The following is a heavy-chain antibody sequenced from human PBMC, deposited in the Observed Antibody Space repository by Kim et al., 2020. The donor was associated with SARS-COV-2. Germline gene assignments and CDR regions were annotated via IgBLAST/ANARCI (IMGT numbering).Heavy chain of an antibody. J-gene: IGHJ4*02. CDR2: ICPSGAP. CDR3: ARDTSGHTEFDY. Sequence: SETLSLTCAVAGGSVSSDYCWTWIRQPPGKGLEWIGEICPSGAPNYNPSLKSRVTMSVDTSRNEFSLNLRSVTDADTAVYFCARDTSGHTEFDYWGQGT. D-gene: IGHD3-3*01. CDR1: GGSVSSDYC. V-gene: IGHV4-4*02.